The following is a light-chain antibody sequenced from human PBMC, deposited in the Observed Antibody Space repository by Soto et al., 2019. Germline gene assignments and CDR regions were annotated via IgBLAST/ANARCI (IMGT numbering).Light chain of an antibody. CDR3: QQRSDWPPT. J-gene: IGKJ1*01. CDR2: DTS. CDR1: QTVGSY. Sequence: EIVLTQSPATLSLSPGERATLSCRASQTVGSYLAWFRQTPGQTPRLLIYDTSIRATGVPARFSGSGSGTDFTLTISSLEAEDFPIYYCQQRSDWPPTFGEGTKV. V-gene: IGKV3-11*01.